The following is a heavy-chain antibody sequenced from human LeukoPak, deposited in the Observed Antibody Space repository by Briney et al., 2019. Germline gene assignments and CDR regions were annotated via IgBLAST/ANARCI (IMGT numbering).Heavy chain of an antibody. J-gene: IGHJ5*02. V-gene: IGHV4-59*08. CDR1: GASITSHY. D-gene: IGHD2-21*02. CDR3: ARHETDNWFDP. Sequence: SETLSLTCTVSGASITSHYWSWIRQPPGKGLEWIGYLHYSGTTNYSPSLKSRVTISLDTSRRQFSLKLTSVTAADTAVYYCARHETDNWFDPWGQGTLVAVSS. CDR2: LHYSGTT.